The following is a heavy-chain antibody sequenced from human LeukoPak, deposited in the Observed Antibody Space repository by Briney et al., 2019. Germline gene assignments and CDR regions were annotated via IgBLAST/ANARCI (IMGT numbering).Heavy chain of an antibody. CDR3: ARDWDGTRTFDY. CDR1: GGSISSYY. Sequence: PSETLSLTCTVSGGSISSYYWSWLRQPPGKGPEWIGYIYYSGSTNYNPSLKSRVTISVDTSKNQFSLKLSSVTAADTAVYYCARDWDGTRTFDYWGQGTLVTVSS. J-gene: IGHJ4*02. D-gene: IGHD5-24*01. CDR2: IYYSGST. V-gene: IGHV4-59*01.